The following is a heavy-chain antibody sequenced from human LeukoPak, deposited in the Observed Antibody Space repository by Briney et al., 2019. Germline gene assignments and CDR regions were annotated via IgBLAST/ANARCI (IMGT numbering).Heavy chain of an antibody. J-gene: IGHJ3*02. D-gene: IGHD1-26*01. CDR3: AKEKWDTEAFDI. CDR2: ISYDGSNK. Sequence: GGSLRLSCAASGFTFNAYAIHWVRQAPGKGLEWVAVISYDGSNKYYADSVKGRFTISRDNSKNTLYLQMNSLRAEDTAVYYCAKEKWDTEAFDIWGQGTMVTVSS. V-gene: IGHV3-30*18. CDR1: GFTFNAYA.